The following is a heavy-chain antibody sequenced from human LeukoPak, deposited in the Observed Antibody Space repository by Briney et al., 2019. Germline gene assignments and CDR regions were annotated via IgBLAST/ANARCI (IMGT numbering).Heavy chain of an antibody. D-gene: IGHD3-10*01. CDR1: GFTFSSYW. CDR2: IKSDGSNT. CDR3: AKAEGLLFDY. Sequence: GGSLRLSCAASGFTFSSYWMHWVRQAQGQGLVWVSRIKSDGSNTNYADSVKGRFTISRDNAKNTLYLQMNSLRAEDTAVYYCAKAEGLLFDYWGQGTLVTVSS. J-gene: IGHJ4*02. V-gene: IGHV3-74*01.